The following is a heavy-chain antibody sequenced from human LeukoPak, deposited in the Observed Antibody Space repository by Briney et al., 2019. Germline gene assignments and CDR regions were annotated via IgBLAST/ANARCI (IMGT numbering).Heavy chain of an antibody. CDR1: GFTFSSYG. V-gene: IGHV3-30*03. CDR3: ARDGMITFGGVIVLDY. Sequence: PGRSLRLSCAASGFTFSSYGMHWVRQAPGKGLEWVAVISYDGSNKYYADSVKGRFTISRDNSKNTLYLQMNSLRAEDTAVYYCARDGMITFGGVIVLDYWGQGTLVNVSS. J-gene: IGHJ4*02. CDR2: ISYDGSNK. D-gene: IGHD3-16*02.